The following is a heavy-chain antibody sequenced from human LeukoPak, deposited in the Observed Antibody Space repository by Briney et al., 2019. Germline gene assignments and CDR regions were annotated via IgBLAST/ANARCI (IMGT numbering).Heavy chain of an antibody. J-gene: IGHJ3*02. CDR3: ASVRYSSSRDAFDI. V-gene: IGHV4-39*07. D-gene: IGHD6-13*01. CDR2: IYYSGST. CDR1: GGSISSSSYY. Sequence: KPSETLSLTCTVSGGSISSSSYYWGWIRQPPGKGLEWIGSIYYSGSTYHNPSLKSRVTISVDTSKNQFSLKLSSVTAADTAVYYCASVRYSSSRDAFDIWGQGTMVTVSS.